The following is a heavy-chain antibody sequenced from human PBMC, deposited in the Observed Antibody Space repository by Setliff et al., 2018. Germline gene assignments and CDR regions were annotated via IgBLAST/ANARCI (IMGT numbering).Heavy chain of an antibody. CDR3: ARDVAPPNDIRFDP. D-gene: IGHD2-15*01. V-gene: IGHV3-74*01. CDR1: GFTFNSYW. J-gene: IGHJ5*02. CDR2: LNGDGSTT. Sequence: GGSLRLSCAASGFTFNSYWMNWVRHAPGKGLVWVSRLNGDGSTTNYADSVKGRFTISRDNAKNTQYLQMNSLRAEDTAVYYCARDVAPPNDIRFDPWGQGTLVTVSS.